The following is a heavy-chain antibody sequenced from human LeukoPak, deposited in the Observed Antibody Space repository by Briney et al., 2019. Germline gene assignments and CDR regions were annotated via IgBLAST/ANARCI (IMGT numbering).Heavy chain of an antibody. CDR3: ARDYYGDSYFDS. CDR1: GFTFSSYG. Sequence: GGSLRLSCAASGFTFSSYGMHWVRQAPGKGLEWVAFIRYDGSNKYYADSVKGRFTISRDNSKNTLYLQMNSLRAEDTAVYYCARDYYGDSYFDSWGQGTLVTVSS. CDR2: IRYDGSNK. J-gene: IGHJ4*02. D-gene: IGHD4-17*01. V-gene: IGHV3-30*02.